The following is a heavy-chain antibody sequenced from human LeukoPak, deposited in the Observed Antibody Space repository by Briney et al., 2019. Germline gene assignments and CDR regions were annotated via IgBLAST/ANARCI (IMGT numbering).Heavy chain of an antibody. Sequence: GGSLRLSCAASGFTFSSYSMNWVRQAPGKGLEWVSSISSSSSYIYYADSVKGRFTISRDNAKNSLYLQMNSLRAEDTAVYYCARDEAIQLWSFHTSYYMDVWGKGTTVTVSS. CDR3: ARDEAIQLWSFHTSYYMDV. J-gene: IGHJ6*03. CDR1: GFTFSSYS. D-gene: IGHD5-18*01. V-gene: IGHV3-21*01. CDR2: ISSSSSYI.